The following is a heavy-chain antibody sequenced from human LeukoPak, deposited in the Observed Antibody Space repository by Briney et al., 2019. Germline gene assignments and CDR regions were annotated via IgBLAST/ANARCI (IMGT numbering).Heavy chain of an antibody. CDR3: ARDRELGY. D-gene: IGHD3-10*01. CDR1: GDSLSIYY. J-gene: IGHJ4*02. V-gene: IGHV4-59*01. CDR2: IYNSGST. Sequence: PSETLSLTCTVSGDSLSIYYWSWIRQPPGKGLEWIGYIYNSGSTNYNPSLKRRVTISVDTSKNQFSLKLTSVTAADTAVYYCARDRELGYWGQGTLVTVSS.